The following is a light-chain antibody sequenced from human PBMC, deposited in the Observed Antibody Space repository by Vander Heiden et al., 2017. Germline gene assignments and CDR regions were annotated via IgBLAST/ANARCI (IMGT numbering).Light chain of an antibody. J-gene: IGLJ2*01. V-gene: IGLV1-51*01. Sequence: QSVLTQPPPVSAAPGQKVPISCSGSTSNIGNNYVSWYQQRPETAPKLLIYDNKNRPSGIPGRFSASKSGTSATLVITGLQTGDAADYYCGSWDSSLTAVLFGEGTKLTVL. CDR2: DNK. CDR1: TSNIGNNY. CDR3: GSWDSSLTAVL.